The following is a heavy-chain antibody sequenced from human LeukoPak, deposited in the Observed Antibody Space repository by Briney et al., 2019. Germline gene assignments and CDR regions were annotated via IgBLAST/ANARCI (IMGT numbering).Heavy chain of an antibody. CDR2: IYYSGST. Sequence: SETLSLTCTVSGGSISSYYWSWIRQPPGKGLELIGYIYYSGSTNYNPSLKSRVTISVDTSKNQFSLKLSSVTAADTAVYYCARVSSGVYFDYWGQGTQVTVSS. V-gene: IGHV4-59*01. CDR3: ARVSSGVYFDY. CDR1: GGSISSYY. D-gene: IGHD2-15*01. J-gene: IGHJ4*02.